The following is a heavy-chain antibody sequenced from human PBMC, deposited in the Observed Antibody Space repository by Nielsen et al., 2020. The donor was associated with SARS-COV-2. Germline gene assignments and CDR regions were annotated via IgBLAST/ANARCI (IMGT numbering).Heavy chain of an antibody. CDR1: GFTFSSYA. Sequence: GESLKISCAASGFTFSSYAMHWVRQAPGKGLEWVAVISYDGSNDYYTDSVRDRFTISRDNSKNTLFLQMNSLRAEDTAVYYCARGNGWGSYFDYWGQGTLVTVSS. J-gene: IGHJ4*02. CDR2: ISYDGSND. D-gene: IGHD7-27*01. CDR3: ARGNGWGSYFDY. V-gene: IGHV3-30-3*01.